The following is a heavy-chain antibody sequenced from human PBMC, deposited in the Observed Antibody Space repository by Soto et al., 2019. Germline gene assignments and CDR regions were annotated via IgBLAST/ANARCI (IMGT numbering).Heavy chain of an antibody. J-gene: IGHJ3*02. CDR3: VRDAYNRDAFDI. V-gene: IGHV3-21*01. CDR1: GFNFITFS. D-gene: IGHD1-20*01. Sequence: DVQLVASGGGLVKPGGSLRLSCAASGFNFITFSMNWVRQAPGKGLEWVSSISASSSSIYYAESVKGRFTVSRDNAKNSLYLQMNSLTAEATALYYCVRDAYNRDAFDIWGQGTTVTVSS. CDR2: ISASSSSI.